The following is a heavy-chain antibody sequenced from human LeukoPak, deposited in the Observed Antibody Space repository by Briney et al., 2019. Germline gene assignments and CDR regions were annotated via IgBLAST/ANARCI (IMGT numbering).Heavy chain of an antibody. V-gene: IGHV4-59*08. CDR2: ISYSGSS. D-gene: IGHD3-16*01. J-gene: IGHJ6*02. CDR3: ARQGDYYYGMDV. CDR1: GGSISSYY. Sequence: SETLSLTCTVSGGSISSYYWNWVRQPPGKGLEWIGYISYSGSSNYNPSLKSRVTISLDTSQNLFSLKLASVTAADTAVYYCARQGDYYYGMDVWGQGTTVTVSS.